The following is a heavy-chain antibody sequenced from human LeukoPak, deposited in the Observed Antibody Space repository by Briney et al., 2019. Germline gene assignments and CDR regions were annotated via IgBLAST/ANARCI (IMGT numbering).Heavy chain of an antibody. V-gene: IGHV1-69*06. Sequence: ASVTVSCKTSGDTFSSYAISWVRQAPGQGLESMGGIIPMFGTTIYAQRFQGRITITADKSKSTAYMELSSLRSEDTAVYYCARGGVYGDYFFDYWGPGTLVTVSS. CDR2: IIPMFGTT. D-gene: IGHD4-17*01. J-gene: IGHJ4*02. CDR1: GDTFSSYA. CDR3: ARGGVYGDYFFDY.